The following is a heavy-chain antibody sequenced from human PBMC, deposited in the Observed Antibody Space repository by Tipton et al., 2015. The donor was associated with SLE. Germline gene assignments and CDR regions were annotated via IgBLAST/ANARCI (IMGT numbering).Heavy chain of an antibody. J-gene: IGHJ3*02. CDR2: VTPNSGAT. D-gene: IGHD6-19*01. CDR1: GYTFTGYF. V-gene: IGHV1-2*06. CDR3: ARYPYSTVVGVSEVITFDI. Sequence: QSGPEVKKPGASVRVSCKASGYTFTGYFVHWVRQAPGQGLEWMGRVTPNSGATHYAQKFQGRVTMTRDTSISTAYLELSSLRSDDTAVYYCARYPYSTVVGVSEVITFDIWGRGTMVIVSS.